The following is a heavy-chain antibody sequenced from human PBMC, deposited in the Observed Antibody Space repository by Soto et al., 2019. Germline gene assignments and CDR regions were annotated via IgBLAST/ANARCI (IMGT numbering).Heavy chain of an antibody. J-gene: IGHJ6*03. CDR3: AGGLLVWFRKFFRRGGYYYYMEV. CDR1: GGSFSGYY. D-gene: IGHD3-10*01. V-gene: IGHV4-34*01. Sequence: QVQLQQWGAGLLKPSETLSLTCAVYGGSFSGYYWSWIRQPPGKGLDWSGEINDSGSTNNNPSLKNRVTIFIDTLKGHFALKLASLAAADAAVYYCAGGLLVWFRKFFRRGGYYYYMEVWGKGTTVTVSS. CDR2: INDSGST.